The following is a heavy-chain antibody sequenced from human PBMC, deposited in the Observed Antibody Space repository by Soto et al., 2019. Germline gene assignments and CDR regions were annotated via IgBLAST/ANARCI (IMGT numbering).Heavy chain of an antibody. CDR3: ARETGYSYGYYYYYGMDV. V-gene: IGHV6-1*01. CDR2: TYYRSKWYN. J-gene: IGHJ6*02. Sequence: QTLSLACAISGYSVSSNSAAWNWIRQSPSRGLEWLGRTYYRSKWYNDYAVSVKSRITINADTSMNQFSLQLNSLTPEDTAVYYCARETGYSYGYYYYYGMDVWGQGTTVTVSS. D-gene: IGHD5-18*01. CDR1: GYSVSSNSAA.